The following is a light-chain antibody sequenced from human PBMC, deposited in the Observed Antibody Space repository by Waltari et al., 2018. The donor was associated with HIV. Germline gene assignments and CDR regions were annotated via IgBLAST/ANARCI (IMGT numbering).Light chain of an antibody. V-gene: IGLV1-47*01. CDR3: AAWDDSLSVVYV. J-gene: IGLJ1*01. CDR1: SSNIGSTY. Sequence: QPVLTQPPSASGTPGQRVTTSCSGSSSNIGSTYVYWYQQLPGTAPKLLIYRNNQRPSGVPDRFSGSKSGTSASLAISGLRSEDEADYYCAAWDDSLSVVYVFGTGTKVTVL. CDR2: RNN.